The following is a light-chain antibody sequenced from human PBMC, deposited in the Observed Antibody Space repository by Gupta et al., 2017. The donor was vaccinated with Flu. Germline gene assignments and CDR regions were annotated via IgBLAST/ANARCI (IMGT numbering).Light chain of an antibody. Sequence: SVLTQPPSVSEAPRQRVTISCSGSSSNIGNNDVNWYQQLPGKAPKLLIYYDDLLPSGVSDRFSGSKSGTSAALAISGLQAEDEADYYCAAWDDSRNGWVFGGGTKLTVL. CDR3: AAWDDSRNGWV. V-gene: IGLV1-36*01. CDR2: YDD. CDR1: SSNIGNND. J-gene: IGLJ3*02.